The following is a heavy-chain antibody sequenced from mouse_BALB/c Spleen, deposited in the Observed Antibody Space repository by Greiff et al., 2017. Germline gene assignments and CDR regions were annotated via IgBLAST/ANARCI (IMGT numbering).Heavy chain of an antibody. J-gene: IGHJ1*01. D-gene: IGHD1-1*01. CDR3: ARWDYGSSSRYFDV. CDR2: ISYSGST. Sequence: EVQLQQSGPSLVKPSQTLSLTCSVTGDSITSCYWNWIRKFPGNKLEYMGYISYSGSTYYNPSLKSRISITRDTSKNQYYLQLNSVTTEDTATYYCARWDYGSSSRYFDVWGAGTTVTVSS. CDR1: GDSITSCY. V-gene: IGHV3-8*02.